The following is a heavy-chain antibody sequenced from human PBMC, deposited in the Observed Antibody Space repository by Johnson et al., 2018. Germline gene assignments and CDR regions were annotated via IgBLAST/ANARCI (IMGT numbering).Heavy chain of an antibody. D-gene: IGHD3-10*01. CDR1: GYTFKTYW. CDR3: ARPRTSGVSRDPFDV. Sequence: VQLVESGPEVKKPGESLQISCRASGYTFKTYWIGWVRQQPGAGLEWMGIIYAGDSDTNYSPSFPGQVTISVDKSIATASLQWHSLKASDTAIYYRARPRTSGVSRDPFDVWGQGTMVTVS. V-gene: IGHV5-51*03. CDR2: IYAGDSDT. J-gene: IGHJ3*01.